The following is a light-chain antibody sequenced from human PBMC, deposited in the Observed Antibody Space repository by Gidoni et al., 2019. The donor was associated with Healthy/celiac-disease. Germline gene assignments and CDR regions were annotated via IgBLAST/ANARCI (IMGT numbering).Light chain of an antibody. J-gene: IGLJ1*01. CDR2: EDS. CDR1: ALPKKY. V-gene: IGLV3-10*01. CDR3: YSTDSSGNHRV. Sequence: SYELTQPPSVSVSPGQTARITCSGDALPKKYAYWYQQKSGQAPVLVIYEDSKRLSGIPERFSGSSSGTMATLTISGAQVEDEADYYCYSTDSSGNHRVFGTGTKVTVL.